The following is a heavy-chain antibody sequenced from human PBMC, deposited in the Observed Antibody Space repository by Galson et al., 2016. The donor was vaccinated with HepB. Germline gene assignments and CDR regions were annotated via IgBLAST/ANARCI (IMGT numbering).Heavy chain of an antibody. CDR1: GYTLTELS. CDR3: ATVPKSDYGDYDGDAFDI. D-gene: IGHD4-17*01. Sequence: SVKVSCKVSGYTLTELSMQWVRQAPGKGLEWMGGFDPEDVETIYAQKFQGRVTMTEDTSTDTAYMDLSSLRSEDTAVYYCATVPKSDYGDYDGDAFDIWGQGTIVTVSS. J-gene: IGHJ3*02. CDR2: FDPEDVET. V-gene: IGHV1-24*01.